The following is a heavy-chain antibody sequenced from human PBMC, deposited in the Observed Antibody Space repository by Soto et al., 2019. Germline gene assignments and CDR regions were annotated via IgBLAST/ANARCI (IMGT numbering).Heavy chain of an antibody. CDR3: ARYNSYAIDY. D-gene: IGHD2-8*01. CDR2: IHYSGTT. V-gene: IGHV4-59*01. CDR1: GDCISRYY. Sequence: PSETLSLTCPVFGDCISRYYSNRIRQPPGKGLEWIANIHYSGTTNYNPSLASRVTISVDTSKNQFSLKMTSVTAADRAIYFCARYNSYAIDYWGRGTLVTVSS. J-gene: IGHJ4*02.